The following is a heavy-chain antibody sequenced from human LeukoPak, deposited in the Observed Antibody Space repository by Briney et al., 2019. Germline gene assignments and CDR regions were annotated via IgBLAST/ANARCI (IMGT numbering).Heavy chain of an antibody. CDR3: ARDPFHLLILFDH. V-gene: IGHV3-30-3*01. CDR2: ISNDGNKK. D-gene: IGHD2/OR15-2a*01. Sequence: GRSLRLSCAASGFPFSTYAMHWVRQAPGKGLEWVALISNDGNKKYYADSVKGRFTVSRDNSKNTLFLQMNSLRTEDTAVYYCARDPFHLLILFDHWGQGTLVTVSS. J-gene: IGHJ4*02. CDR1: GFPFSTYA.